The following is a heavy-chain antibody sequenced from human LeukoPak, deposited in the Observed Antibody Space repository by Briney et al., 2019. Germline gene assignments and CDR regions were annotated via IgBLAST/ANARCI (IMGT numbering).Heavy chain of an antibody. CDR1: GYSFTSQW. D-gene: IGHD5-12*01. CDR3: ARLLYSGDDRNYFDY. Sequence: GESLKISCKGSGYSFTSQWISWVRQMPGKGLEWMGRIDPSDSYTNFSPSFQGHVTISADKSISTAYLQWSSLKASDTAMYYCARLLYSGDDRNYFDYWGQGTLVTVSS. CDR2: IDPSDSYT. V-gene: IGHV5-10-1*01. J-gene: IGHJ4*02.